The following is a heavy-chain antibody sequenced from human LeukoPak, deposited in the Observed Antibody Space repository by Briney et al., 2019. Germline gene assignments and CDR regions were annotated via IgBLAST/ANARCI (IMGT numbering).Heavy chain of an antibody. CDR1: GGSISSGSYY. V-gene: IGHV4-31*03. CDR3: ARARRDGYNYIDY. D-gene: IGHD5-24*01. J-gene: IGHJ4*02. CDR2: IHYSGST. Sequence: PSETLSLTCTVSGGSISSGSYYWSWIRQHPGKGLEWIGYIHYSGSTYYNPSLKSRVTISIDTSKSHFSLKLSSVTAADTAAYYCARARRDGYNYIDYWGQGTLVTVSS.